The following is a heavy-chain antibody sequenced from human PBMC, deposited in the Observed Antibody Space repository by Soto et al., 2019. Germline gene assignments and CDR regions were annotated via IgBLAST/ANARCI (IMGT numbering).Heavy chain of an antibody. J-gene: IGHJ4*02. Sequence: ASVKVSCKASGGTFSSYAISWVRQAPGQGLEWMGGIIPIFGTANYAQKFQGRVTITADKSTSTAYMELSSLRSEDTAVYYCARSRAGFWSGYYFDYWGQGTLVTVSS. D-gene: IGHD3-3*01. CDR1: GGTFSSYA. CDR3: ARSRAGFWSGYYFDY. CDR2: IIPIFGTA. V-gene: IGHV1-69*06.